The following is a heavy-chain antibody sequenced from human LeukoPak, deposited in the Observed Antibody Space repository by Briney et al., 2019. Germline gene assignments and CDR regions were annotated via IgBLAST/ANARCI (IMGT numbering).Heavy chain of an antibody. J-gene: IGHJ3*01. CDR3: ARDWLAGNPYHAFDL. D-gene: IGHD3-22*01. CDR1: GFTFSRYW. Sequence: GGSLRLSCAASGFTFSRYWMSWVRQAPGKGLECVANIKEDGSEKYYVDSVKGRFTISRDNAKNSLYLQMNSMRAEDTAVYYCARDWLAGNPYHAFDLWGKGTMVTVSS. V-gene: IGHV3-7*01. CDR2: IKEDGSEK.